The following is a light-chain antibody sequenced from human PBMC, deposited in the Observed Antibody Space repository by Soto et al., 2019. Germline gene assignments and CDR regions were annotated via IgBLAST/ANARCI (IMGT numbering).Light chain of an antibody. Sequence: DIQMTQSPSSLSASVGARVTITCRASQSISSYLNWYQQKPGKAPKLLLNAASSLQSGVPSRFSGSGSGTDFTLTISSLQPEDFATYYCQQSYSTPQVTFGQGTKVDIK. CDR2: AAS. J-gene: IGKJ1*01. V-gene: IGKV1-39*01. CDR1: QSISSY. CDR3: QQSYSTPQVT.